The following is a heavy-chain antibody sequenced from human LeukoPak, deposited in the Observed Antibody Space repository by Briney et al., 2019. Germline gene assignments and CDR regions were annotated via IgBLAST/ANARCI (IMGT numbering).Heavy chain of an antibody. Sequence: PSETLSLTCNVSGDSSSNYYWNWIRRPAGKGLEWIGRIYSSGTTAYSPSLKDRVTMSVDTSKKQFSLNLRSVTAADTARYFCALLGSSALDFWGQGILVIVSS. CDR2: IYSSGTT. J-gene: IGHJ4*02. D-gene: IGHD3-22*01. CDR1: GDSSSNYY. CDR3: ALLGSSALDF. V-gene: IGHV4-4*07.